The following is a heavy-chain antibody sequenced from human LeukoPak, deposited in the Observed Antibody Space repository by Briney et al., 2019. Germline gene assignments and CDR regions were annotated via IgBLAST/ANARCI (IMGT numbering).Heavy chain of an antibody. CDR3: TLPRVYYYYGMDV. Sequence: GRSLRLSCAASGFTFGDYAMSWVRQAPGKGLEWVGFIRSKAYGGKTEYAASVKGRFTISRDDSKSIAYLQMNSLKTEDTAVYYCTLPRVYYYYGMDVWGKGTTVTVSS. V-gene: IGHV3-49*04. CDR1: GFTFGDYA. CDR2: IRSKAYGGKT. J-gene: IGHJ6*04.